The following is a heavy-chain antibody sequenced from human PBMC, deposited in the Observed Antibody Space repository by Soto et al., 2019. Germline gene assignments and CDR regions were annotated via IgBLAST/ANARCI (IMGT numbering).Heavy chain of an antibody. J-gene: IGHJ3*02. Sequence: ASVKVSCKASGYTFTSYGISWVRQAPGQGLEWMGWISAYNGNTNYAQKLQGRVTMTTDTSASTAYMELSSLRSEDTAVYYCARDRSGTYLTNAFDIWGQGTMVTVSS. CDR1: GYTFTSYG. CDR2: ISAYNGNT. D-gene: IGHD1-26*01. V-gene: IGHV1-18*01. CDR3: ARDRSGTYLTNAFDI.